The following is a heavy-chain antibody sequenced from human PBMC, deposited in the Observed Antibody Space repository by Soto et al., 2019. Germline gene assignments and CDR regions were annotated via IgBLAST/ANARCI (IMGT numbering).Heavy chain of an antibody. Sequence: QVQLVQSGAEVKKPGASVKVSCKASGYTFTSYAMHWVRQAPGQRLEWMGWINAGNGNTKYSQKFQGRVTITRDTSASTAYMELSSLRSEDTAVYYCARALTLAVAVPVGYWGQGTLVTVSS. CDR3: ARALTLAVAVPVGY. D-gene: IGHD6-19*01. J-gene: IGHJ4*02. CDR2: INAGNGNT. CDR1: GYTFTSYA. V-gene: IGHV1-3*01.